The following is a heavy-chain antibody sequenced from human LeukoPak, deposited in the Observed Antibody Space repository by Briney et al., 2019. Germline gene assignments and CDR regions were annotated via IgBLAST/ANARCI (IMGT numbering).Heavy chain of an antibody. V-gene: IGHV3-21*01. Sequence: GGSLRLSCAASGFTFSSYSMNWVRQAPGKGLEWVSCISSSSGYIYYADSVKGRFTNSRDNAKNSPYLQMNSLRAEDTAVYYCARAAGEIATIRYWGQGTLVTASS. CDR3: ARAAGEIATIRY. CDR2: ISSSSGYI. D-gene: IGHD5-24*01. CDR1: GFTFSSYS. J-gene: IGHJ4*02.